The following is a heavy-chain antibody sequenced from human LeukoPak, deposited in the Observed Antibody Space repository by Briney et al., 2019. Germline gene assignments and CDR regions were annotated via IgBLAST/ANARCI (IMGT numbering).Heavy chain of an antibody. D-gene: IGHD4-23*01. CDR2: IYYSGST. J-gene: IGHJ5*02. CDR3: ARGTTVVTSWFDP. CDR1: GGSISNYY. V-gene: IGHV4-59*01. Sequence: SETLSLTCTVSGGSISNYYWSWIRQPPGKGLEWIGYIYYSGSTNYSPSLKSRVTISVDTSKNQFSLKLNSVTAADTAVYYCARGTTVVTSWFDPWGQGTLVTVSS.